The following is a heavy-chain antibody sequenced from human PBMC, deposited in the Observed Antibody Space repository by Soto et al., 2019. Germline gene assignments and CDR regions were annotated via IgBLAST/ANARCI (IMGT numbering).Heavy chain of an antibody. D-gene: IGHD6-13*01. CDR1: GFTFSSYG. Sequence: QVQLVESGGGVVQPGRSLRLSCAASGFTFSSYGMHWVRQAPGKGLEWVAVIWYDGSNKYYADSVKGRFTISRDNSKNTLYLHMNSLRAEDTGVYYCARDNSSSWYGQTNWFDPWGQGTLVTVSS. J-gene: IGHJ5*02. CDR2: IWYDGSNK. V-gene: IGHV3-33*01. CDR3: ARDNSSSWYGQTNWFDP.